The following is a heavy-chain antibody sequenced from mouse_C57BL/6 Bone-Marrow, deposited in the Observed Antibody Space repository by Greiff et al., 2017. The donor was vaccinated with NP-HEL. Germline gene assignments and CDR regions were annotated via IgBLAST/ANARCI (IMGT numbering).Heavy chain of an antibody. CDR3: TFIYYYGRGY. Sequence: EVQLQQSGAELVRPGASVKLSCTASGFNIKDDYMHWVKQRPEQGLEWIGWIDPENGDTEYASKFQGKATITADTSSNTAYLQLSSLTSEDTAVYYCTFIYYYGRGYWGQGTSVTVSS. D-gene: IGHD1-1*01. CDR2: IDPENGDT. J-gene: IGHJ4*01. V-gene: IGHV14-4*01. CDR1: GFNIKDDY.